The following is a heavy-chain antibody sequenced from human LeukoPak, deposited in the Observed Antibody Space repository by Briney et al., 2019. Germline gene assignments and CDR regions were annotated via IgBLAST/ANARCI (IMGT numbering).Heavy chain of an antibody. CDR2: ISGGGGST. J-gene: IGHJ4*02. CDR1: GYTFCSYA. V-gene: IGHV3-23*01. D-gene: IGHD6-6*01. Sequence: PGGSLRLSCAASGYTFCSYAMNWVRQAPGKGLEWVSAISGGGGSTYYADSVKGRFTISRDNSKNTLYLQMTSLRAEDTARYYCAKHPRLVRYFDSWGQGTLVTVSS. CDR3: AKHPRLVRYFDS.